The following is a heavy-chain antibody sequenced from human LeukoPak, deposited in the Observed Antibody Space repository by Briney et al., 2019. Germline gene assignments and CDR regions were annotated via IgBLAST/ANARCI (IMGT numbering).Heavy chain of an antibody. CDR1: GFNFGSYG. J-gene: IGHJ6*02. CDR3: SKSAVAGTHYYYYDMDV. V-gene: IGHV3-30*18. CDR2: ISYDGSHE. Sequence: GGSLRLSCAASGFNFGSYGMHWVRQPPGKGLEWVAVISYDGSHEYYADSVKGRFTISRDCSRNTLYLQMDSLRPEDTAMYYCSKSAVAGTHYYYYDMDVWGQGTTVTVSS. D-gene: IGHD6-19*01.